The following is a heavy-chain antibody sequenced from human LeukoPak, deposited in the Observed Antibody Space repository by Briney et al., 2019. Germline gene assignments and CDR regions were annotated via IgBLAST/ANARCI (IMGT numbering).Heavy chain of an antibody. J-gene: IGHJ4*02. Sequence: GASVKVSCKASGYTFTGYYMHWVRQAPGQGLEWMGWINPNSGGTNYAQKFQGRVTMTRDTSISTAYMELSRLTSDDTAVYYCANRNGGNLPFWDYWGQGTLVIVSS. CDR1: GYTFTGYY. D-gene: IGHD5-24*01. V-gene: IGHV1-2*02. CDR3: ANRNGGNLPFWDY. CDR2: INPNSGGT.